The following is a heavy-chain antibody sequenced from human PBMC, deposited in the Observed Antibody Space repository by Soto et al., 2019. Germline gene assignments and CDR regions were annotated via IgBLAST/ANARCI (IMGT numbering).Heavy chain of an antibody. CDR3: ARGHTTVSTGY. J-gene: IGHJ4*02. Sequence: QVQLVDSGGGLFKPEGSLRLSCAASGFTFSDYYMSWIRQAPGKGLEWVSYIFRDGSTAYYADSVKGRFTISRDNAKNSLYLQMNSLRAEDTAVYYCARGHTTVSTGYWGQGTLVTVSS. V-gene: IGHV3-11*01. CDR2: IFRDGSTA. D-gene: IGHD4-17*01. CDR1: GFTFSDYY.